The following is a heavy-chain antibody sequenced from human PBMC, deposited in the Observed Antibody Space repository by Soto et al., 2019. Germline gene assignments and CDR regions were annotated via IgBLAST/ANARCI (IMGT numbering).Heavy chain of an antibody. V-gene: IGHV3-48*01. CDR1: GFTFSTYS. CDR2: ISGSSSTT. D-gene: IGHD1-7*01. J-gene: IGHJ4*02. CDR3: AKNQERELPRVIDF. Sequence: EVQLVESGGGLVQPGGSLRLSCAASGFTFSTYSLTWVRQAPGKGLEWVSYISGSSSTTYYADSVRGRFTISRDRSKNTLYLQMSSLRAEDTALYYCAKNQERELPRVIDFWGQGTLVTVSS.